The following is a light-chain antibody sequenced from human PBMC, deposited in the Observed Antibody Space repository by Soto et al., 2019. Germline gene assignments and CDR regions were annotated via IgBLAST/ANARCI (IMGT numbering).Light chain of an antibody. CDR3: SSYASSSTLV. V-gene: IGLV2-14*01. CDR2: DVS. CDR1: SSDVGDYNY. J-gene: IGLJ1*01. Sequence: QSALTQPASVSGSPGQSITISCTGTSSDVGDYNYVSWYQQHPGKAPKLMIYDVSNRPSGVSNRFPGSKSGNTASLTISGLQAEDEAEYYCSSYASSSTLVFGTGTKVTVL.